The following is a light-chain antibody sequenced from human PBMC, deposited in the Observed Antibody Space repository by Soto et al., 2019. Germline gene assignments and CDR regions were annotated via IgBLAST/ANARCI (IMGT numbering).Light chain of an antibody. CDR3: AAWDDSLNGVV. CDR2: SNT. Sequence: QSVLTQPPSASGTPGQRVTISCAGSSSNIGSNPVNWYQQLPGTAPKLLIYSNTQRPSGVPDRFSGSKSGTSASLAISGLQSEYEADYYCAAWDDSLNGVVFGGGTKLTVL. V-gene: IGLV1-44*01. CDR1: SSNIGSNP. J-gene: IGLJ2*01.